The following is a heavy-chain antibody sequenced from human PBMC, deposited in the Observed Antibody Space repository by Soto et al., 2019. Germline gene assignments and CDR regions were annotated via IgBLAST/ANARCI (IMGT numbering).Heavy chain of an antibody. Sequence: PGGSLRLSCAASGFTFSDYYMSWIRQAPGKGLEWVSYISSSSSYTNYADSVKGRFTISRDNAKNSLYLQMNSLRAEDTAVYYCARDKGRVDFWSGYSSHGMDVWGQGTTVTVSS. CDR2: ISSSSSYT. D-gene: IGHD3-3*01. CDR3: ARDKGRVDFWSGYSSHGMDV. J-gene: IGHJ6*02. CDR1: GFTFSDYY. V-gene: IGHV3-11*06.